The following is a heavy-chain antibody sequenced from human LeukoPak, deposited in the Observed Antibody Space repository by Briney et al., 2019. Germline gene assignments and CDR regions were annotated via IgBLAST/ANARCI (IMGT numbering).Heavy chain of an antibody. J-gene: IGHJ4*02. D-gene: IGHD5-24*01. CDR1: GGSLSNYY. Sequence: WETLSLTCTVSGGSLSNYYWSWIRQSPGKGLTWIGYIYQSGTTNYNPSLKSRVTISVDTSKNQIFLRLRSVTAADTAIYYCARHGVGYNSLGYWGQGTLVTVSS. CDR2: IYQSGTT. V-gene: IGHV4-59*08. CDR3: ARHGVGYNSLGY.